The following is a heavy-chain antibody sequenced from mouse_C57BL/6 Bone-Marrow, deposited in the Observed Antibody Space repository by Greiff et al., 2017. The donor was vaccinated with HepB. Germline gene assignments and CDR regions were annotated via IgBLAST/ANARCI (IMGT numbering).Heavy chain of an antibody. CDR2: IYPGSGST. V-gene: IGHV1-55*01. CDR3: ARYPAPLFYYYGSSHWYFDV. Sequence: QVQLQQPGAELVKPGASVKMSCKASGYTFTSYWITWVKQRPGQGLEWIGDIYPGSGSTNYNEKFKSKATLTVDTSSSPAYMQLSSLTAEDSAVYYGARYPAPLFYYYGSSHWYFDVWGTGTTVTVSS. J-gene: IGHJ1*03. CDR1: GYTFTSYW. D-gene: IGHD1-1*01.